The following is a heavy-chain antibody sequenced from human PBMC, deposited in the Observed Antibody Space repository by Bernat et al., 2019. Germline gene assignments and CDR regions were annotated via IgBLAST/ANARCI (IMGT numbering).Heavy chain of an antibody. V-gene: IGHV3-15*01. CDR3: TTVYRFAGERIRYFDY. Sequence: EVQLVESGGGLVKPGGSLRLSCAASGFTFSNAWMSWVRQAPGRGLEWVGRIKSKTDGGTTDYAAPVKGRFTISRDDSKNTLYLQMNSLKTEDTAVYYCTTVYRFAGERIRYFDYWGQGTLVTVSS. CDR2: IKSKTDGGTT. CDR1: GFTFSNAW. J-gene: IGHJ4*02. D-gene: IGHD3-16*01.